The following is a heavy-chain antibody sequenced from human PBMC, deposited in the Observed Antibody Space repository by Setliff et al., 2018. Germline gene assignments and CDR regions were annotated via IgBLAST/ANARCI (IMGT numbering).Heavy chain of an antibody. Sequence: GGSLRLSCVVSGLTFSNYAMTWVRQAPGEGLEWVSAISGSGGSTYYAVSVRGRFTISRDNSKNTVYLQMNSLRAEDTAMYYCALSGAQSGCTGDLCSIAGGAYDIWGQGTVVTVSS. J-gene: IGHJ3*02. CDR3: ALSGAQSGCTGDLCSIAGGAYDI. CDR2: ISGSGGST. D-gene: IGHD2-8*02. V-gene: IGHV3-23*01. CDR1: GLTFSNYA.